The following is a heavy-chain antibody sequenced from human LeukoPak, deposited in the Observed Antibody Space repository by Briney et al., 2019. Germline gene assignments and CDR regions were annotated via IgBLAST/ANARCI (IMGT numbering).Heavy chain of an antibody. J-gene: IGHJ5*02. CDR1: GGSFIGYN. V-gene: IGHV4-34*01. CDR3: ARGGAITIFGVVTRSVNWFDP. Sequence: SETLSVTRADHGGSFIGYNRSWIRQPPGKGREWIGEINHSVSTSYSPTLKCRVTMSVDSSMNQFYLKLSSVTSTDTAVYYCARGGAITIFGVVTRSVNWFDPWGQGTLVTVSS. CDR2: INHSVST. D-gene: IGHD3-3*01.